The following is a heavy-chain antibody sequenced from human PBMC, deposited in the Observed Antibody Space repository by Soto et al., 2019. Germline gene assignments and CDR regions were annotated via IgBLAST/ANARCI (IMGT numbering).Heavy chain of an antibody. CDR1: GYTFTSYD. J-gene: IGHJ5*02. Sequence: GASVKVSCKASGYTFTSYDINWVRQATGQGLEWMGWMNPNSGNTGYAQKFQGRVTMTRNTSISTAYMELSSLRSEDTAVYFCARDVRDTGYSYWFDPWGQGILVTVSS. CDR3: ARDVRDTGYSYWFDP. V-gene: IGHV1-8*01. CDR2: MNPNSGNT. D-gene: IGHD3-9*01.